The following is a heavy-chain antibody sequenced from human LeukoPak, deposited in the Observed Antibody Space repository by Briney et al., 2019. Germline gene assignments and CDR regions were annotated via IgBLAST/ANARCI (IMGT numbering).Heavy chain of an antibody. CDR3: ATLYNWNDATTRAFDI. J-gene: IGHJ3*02. D-gene: IGHD1-1*01. V-gene: IGHV4-38-2*01. CDR1: GYSISSGYY. Sequence: SETLSLTCAVSGYSISSGYYWGWIRQPPGKGLEWIGRIYHSGSTYYNPSLKSRVTISVDTSKNQFSLKLSSVTAAGTAVYYCATLYNWNDATTRAFDIWGQGTMVTVSS. CDR2: IYHSGST.